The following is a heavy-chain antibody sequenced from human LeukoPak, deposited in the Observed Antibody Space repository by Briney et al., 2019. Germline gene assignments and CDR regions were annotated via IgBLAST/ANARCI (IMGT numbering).Heavy chain of an antibody. J-gene: IGHJ4*02. V-gene: IGHV3-23*01. Sequence: GGSLRLSCAASGFTFSSYAMSWVRQAPGKGLEWVSAISGSGGSTYYADSVKGRFTISRDNSKNTLYLQMNSLRAEDTAVYYCAKAGTMIVVVITGSDYWGQGTLVTVSS. CDR1: GFTFSSYA. CDR3: AKAGTMIVVVITGSDY. CDR2: ISGSGGST. D-gene: IGHD3-22*01.